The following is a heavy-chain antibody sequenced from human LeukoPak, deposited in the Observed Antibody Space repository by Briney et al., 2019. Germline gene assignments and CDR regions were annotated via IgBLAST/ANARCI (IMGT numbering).Heavy chain of an antibody. CDR1: GDSINNHDW. CDR3: ARISQGYYFDY. CDR2: IYHSGST. Sequence: SETLSLTCGISGDSINNHDWWSWVRQPPGKGLEWIGEIYHSGSTNYNPSLKSRVTISVDKSKNQFSLKLSSVTAADTAVYYCARISQGYYFDYWGQGTLVTVSS. J-gene: IGHJ4*02. V-gene: IGHV4-4*02.